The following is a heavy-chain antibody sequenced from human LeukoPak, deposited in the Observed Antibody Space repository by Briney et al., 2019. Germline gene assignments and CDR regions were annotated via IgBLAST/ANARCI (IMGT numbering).Heavy chain of an antibody. V-gene: IGHV1-2*02. CDR2: ISPNSGGT. D-gene: IGHD5-24*01. Sequence: GASVKVSCKASGYTFTGYYMHWVRQAPGQGLEWMGWISPNSGGTNYAQKFQGRVTMTRDTSISTAYMELSRLRSDDTAVYYCARVEMATIGVGFDIWGQGTMVTVSS. CDR1: GYTFTGYY. CDR3: ARVEMATIGVGFDI. J-gene: IGHJ3*02.